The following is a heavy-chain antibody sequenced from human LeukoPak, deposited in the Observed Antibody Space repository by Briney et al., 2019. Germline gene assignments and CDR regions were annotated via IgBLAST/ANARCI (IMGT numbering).Heavy chain of an antibody. Sequence: SETLSLTCTVSGGSISSYYWSWIRQPPGKGLEWIGYIYYSGSTNYNPSLTSRVTISVDTSKNQFSLKLSSVTAADTAVYYCARDAVAGTNYWGQGTLVTVSS. CDR1: GGSISSYY. V-gene: IGHV4-59*01. J-gene: IGHJ4*02. D-gene: IGHD6-19*01. CDR2: IYYSGST. CDR3: ARDAVAGTNY.